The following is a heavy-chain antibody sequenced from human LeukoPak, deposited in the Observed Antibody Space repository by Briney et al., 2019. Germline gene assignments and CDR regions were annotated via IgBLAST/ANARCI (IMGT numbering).Heavy chain of an antibody. CDR2: INPNSGGT. Sequence: ASVKVSCKASGYSFTDYYMHWVREAPGQGLEWMGWINPNSGGTNYAQKFQGRVTMTRDTSISTVYMDLSSLISDDTAVYYCARDRVGATFDYWGQGTLVTVSS. D-gene: IGHD1-26*01. CDR1: GYSFTDYY. V-gene: IGHV1-2*02. J-gene: IGHJ4*02. CDR3: ARDRVGATFDY.